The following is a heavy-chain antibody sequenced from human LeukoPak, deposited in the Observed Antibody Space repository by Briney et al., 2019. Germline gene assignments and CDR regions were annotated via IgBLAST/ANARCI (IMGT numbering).Heavy chain of an antibody. Sequence: GASVKVSCKPSGHTFTSYGISWVRQAPGQGLEWMGWISAYNGNTNYTQKLQGRVTMTTDTSPSTAYMELRSLRSDDTAVYYCARGLGLNLNWFDPWGQGTLVTVSS. D-gene: IGHD3-9*01. J-gene: IGHJ5*02. V-gene: IGHV1-18*01. CDR1: GHTFTSYG. CDR2: ISAYNGNT. CDR3: ARGLGLNLNWFDP.